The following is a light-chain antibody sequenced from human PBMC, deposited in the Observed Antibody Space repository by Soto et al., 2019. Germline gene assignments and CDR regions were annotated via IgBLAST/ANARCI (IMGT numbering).Light chain of an antibody. J-gene: IGKJ1*01. Sequence: LTQSPATLSLSPGERATLSCRASQSISGYLGWYQQKPGKAPKLLIYAASTLQSGVPSRFSGSGSGTDFTLTISSLQPEDFATYYCQHYNSYSEAFGQGTKVDIK. CDR2: AAS. CDR3: QHYNSYSEA. CDR1: QSISGY. V-gene: IGKV1-9*01.